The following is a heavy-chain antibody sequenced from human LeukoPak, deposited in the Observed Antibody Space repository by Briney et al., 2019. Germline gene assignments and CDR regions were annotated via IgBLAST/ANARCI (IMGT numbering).Heavy chain of an antibody. CDR3: ARSGCPGGSCYLRYSWLDL. CDR2: ITTTSSYI. J-gene: IGHJ5*02. V-gene: IGHV3-21*01. CDR1: GFTFSNPD. Sequence: GGSLRLSCATSGFTFSNPDMNWVRQAPGKGLEWVSSITTTSSYIYYADSVRGRFTISRDNAKNSLYLLMDSLRVEDTAVYYCARSGCPGGSCYLRYSWLDLWGRGTLVTVSS. D-gene: IGHD2-15*01.